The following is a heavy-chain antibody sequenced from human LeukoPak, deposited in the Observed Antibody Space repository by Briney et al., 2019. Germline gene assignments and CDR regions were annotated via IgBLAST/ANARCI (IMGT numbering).Heavy chain of an antibody. CDR3: ASSGSYSLTDY. J-gene: IGHJ4*02. V-gene: IGHV1-18*01. CDR1: GYTFTSYG. D-gene: IGHD1-26*01. CDR2: ISAYNGNT. Sequence: ASVKVTCTASGYTFTSYGISWMRQAPGQGLEWMGWISAYNGNTNYAQKLQGRVTMTIDTSTSTAYMKLRSLRSDDTAVYYCASSGSYSLTDYWGQGTLVTVSS.